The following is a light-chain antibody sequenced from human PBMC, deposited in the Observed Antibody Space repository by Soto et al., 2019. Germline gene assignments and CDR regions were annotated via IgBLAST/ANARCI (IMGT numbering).Light chain of an antibody. CDR2: EVS. Sequence: QSVLTQPASVSGSPGQSIAISCTGTSSDVGSYNLVSWYQQHPGKAPKLMIYEVSKRPSGVSDRFSGCKSGNTASLTISGLQAEDEADYYCFSYAGSPXVFXTGTKVTVL. J-gene: IGLJ1*01. CDR1: SSDVGSYNL. CDR3: FSYAGSPXV. V-gene: IGLV2-23*02.